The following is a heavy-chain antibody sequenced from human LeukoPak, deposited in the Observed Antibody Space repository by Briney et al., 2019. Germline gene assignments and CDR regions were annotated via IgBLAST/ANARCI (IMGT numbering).Heavy chain of an antibody. CDR1: GGTFSSYA. CDR2: INPNSGGT. Sequence: ASVKVSCKASGGTFSSYAISWVRQAPGQGLEWMGWINPNSGGTNYAQKFQGRVTMTRDTSISTAYMELSRLRSDDTAVYYCARDLSDAFDIWGQGTMVTVSS. J-gene: IGHJ3*02. CDR3: ARDLSDAFDI. V-gene: IGHV1-2*02.